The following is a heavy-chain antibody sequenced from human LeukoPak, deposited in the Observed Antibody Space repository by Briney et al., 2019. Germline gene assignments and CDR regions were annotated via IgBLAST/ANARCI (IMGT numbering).Heavy chain of an antibody. CDR1: GFTFSIYT. Sequence: GGSLRLSCATSGFTFSIYTMNWVRQAPGKGLEWVSYISSGGTYIYNADSVKGRFTISRDNAKNSLYLQMNNLRAEDTAVYYCAREEDSSTIRSSHGMDVWGKGPQSPSPQ. J-gene: IGHJ6*01. CDR2: ISSGGTYI. D-gene: IGHD6-6*01. V-gene: IGHV3-21*01. CDR3: AREEDSSTIRSSHGMDV.